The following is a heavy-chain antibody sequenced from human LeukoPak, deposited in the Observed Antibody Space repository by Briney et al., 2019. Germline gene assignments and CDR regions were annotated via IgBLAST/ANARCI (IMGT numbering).Heavy chain of an antibody. Sequence: GGSLRLSCAASGFTFSSYAMSWIRQAPGKGLEWVSYISSSGSTIYYADSVKGRFTISRDNAKNSLYLQMNSLRAEDTAVYYCARDEVVVAATDTGLYSYYYYYYGMDVWGQGTTVTVSS. CDR1: GFTFSSYA. J-gene: IGHJ6*02. V-gene: IGHV3-11*01. CDR3: ARDEVVVAATDTGLYSYYYYYYGMDV. D-gene: IGHD2-15*01. CDR2: ISSSGSTI.